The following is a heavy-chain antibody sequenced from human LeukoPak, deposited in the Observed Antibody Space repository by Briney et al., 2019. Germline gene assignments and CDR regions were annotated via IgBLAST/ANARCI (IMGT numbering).Heavy chain of an antibody. D-gene: IGHD3-3*01. CDR2: ISSSSSYI. Sequence: GGSLRLSCAASGFTFSSYSMNWVRQAPGKGLEWVSSISSSSSYIYCADSVKGRFTISRDNAKNSLYLQMNSLRAEDTAVYYCARTPYYDFWSGYSPREYFDYWGQGTLVTVSS. CDR1: GFTFSSYS. CDR3: ARTPYYDFWSGYSPREYFDY. V-gene: IGHV3-21*01. J-gene: IGHJ4*02.